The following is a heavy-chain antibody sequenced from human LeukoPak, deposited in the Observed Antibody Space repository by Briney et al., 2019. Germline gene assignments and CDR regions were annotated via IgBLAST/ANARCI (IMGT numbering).Heavy chain of an antibody. CDR2: ITTRSAI. J-gene: IGHJ6*03. V-gene: IGHV3-48*01. Sequence: GGSLRLSCAASGFTFSSYSMNWVRQAPGKGLEWVSCITTRSAIYYADSVKGRFTISRDNAKDSLYLQMNSLRADDTAVYYCARVRGAGLQYYYMDVWGKGTTVTVSS. D-gene: IGHD1-26*01. CDR1: GFTFSSYS. CDR3: ARVRGAGLQYYYMDV.